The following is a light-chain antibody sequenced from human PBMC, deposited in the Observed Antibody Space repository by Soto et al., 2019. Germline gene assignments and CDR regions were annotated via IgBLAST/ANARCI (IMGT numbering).Light chain of an antibody. CDR2: GTS. J-gene: IGKJ1*01. CDR1: QSVSSY. CDR3: QQYSSSRT. V-gene: IGKV3-20*01. Sequence: EIVLTQSPATLSLSPGERATLSCRASQSVSSYLAWYQQKPGQAPRLLIYGTSNRAHGIPDRFSGSGSGTDFTLTISRLEPEDFAMYYCQQYSSSRTFGQGTKVAIK.